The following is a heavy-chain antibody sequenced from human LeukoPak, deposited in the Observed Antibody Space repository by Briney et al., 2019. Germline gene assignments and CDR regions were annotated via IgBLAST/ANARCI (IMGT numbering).Heavy chain of an antibody. J-gene: IGHJ4*02. V-gene: IGHV3-21*01. D-gene: IGHD6-13*01. Sequence: GGSLRLSCAASGFTFSSYSMNWVRQAPGKGLEWVSSISSSSSYIYYADSVKGRFTISRDNAKNSLYLQMNSLRAEDTAVYYCARDSAAAGPVDYRGQGTLVTVSS. CDR2: ISSSSSYI. CDR1: GFTFSSYS. CDR3: ARDSAAAGPVDY.